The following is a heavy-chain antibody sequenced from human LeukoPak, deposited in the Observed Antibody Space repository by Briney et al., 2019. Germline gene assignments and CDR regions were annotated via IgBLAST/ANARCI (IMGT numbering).Heavy chain of an antibody. CDR1: GGSISSGGYY. Sequence: SETLSLTCTVSGGSISSGGYYWSWIRQHPGQGLEWIGYIYYSGSTYYNPSLKSRVTISVDTSKNQFSLKLSSVTAADTAVYYCARTDYGDPEANFDYWGQGTLVTVSS. J-gene: IGHJ4*02. D-gene: IGHD4-17*01. CDR2: IYYSGST. CDR3: ARTDYGDPEANFDY. V-gene: IGHV4-31*03.